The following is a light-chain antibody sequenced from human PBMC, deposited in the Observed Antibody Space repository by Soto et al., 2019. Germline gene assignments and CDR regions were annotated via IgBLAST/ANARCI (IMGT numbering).Light chain of an antibody. CDR1: QSVKNDY. J-gene: IGKJ1*01. Sequence: EIVLTQSPGTLSLSPGERAALSCSASQSVKNDYLAWYHQQPGRAPRLVIYGASKRATGIPDRFSGSGSGTDFTLTISRLEPEDFAVYYCQQYGSSPWTFGQGTNVEIK. CDR2: GAS. V-gene: IGKV3-20*01. CDR3: QQYGSSPWT.